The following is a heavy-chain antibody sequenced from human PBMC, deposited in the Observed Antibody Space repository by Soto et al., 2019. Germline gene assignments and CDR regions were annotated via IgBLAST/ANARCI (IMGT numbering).Heavy chain of an antibody. CDR3: ARESAAGTSAWYFDL. Sequence: EVQLVESGGGLAQPGGSLRLSCAASGFTVSSNYMSWVRQAPGKGLEWVSVIYSGGSTYYADSVKGRFTISRHNSKNTLYLQMNSLRAEDTAVYYCARESAAGTSAWYFDLWGRGTLVTVSS. D-gene: IGHD6-13*01. J-gene: IGHJ2*01. CDR1: GFTVSSNY. CDR2: IYSGGST. V-gene: IGHV3-53*04.